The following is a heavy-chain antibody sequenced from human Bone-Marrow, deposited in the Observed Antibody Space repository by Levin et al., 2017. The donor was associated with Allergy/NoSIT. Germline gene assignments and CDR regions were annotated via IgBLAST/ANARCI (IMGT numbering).Heavy chain of an antibody. V-gene: IGHV1-69*02. Sequence: KISCKTSGGTFSRFTINWVRQAPGQGLEWVGKIIPILNLTTYAQQFQGRVTITADKSTTTAYMELSSLKSEDTAVYFCAKWVVGASPAAFDIWGQGTVVTVSS. CDR2: IIPILNLT. CDR1: GGTFSRFT. D-gene: IGHD2-15*01. CDR3: AKWVVGASPAAFDI. J-gene: IGHJ3*02.